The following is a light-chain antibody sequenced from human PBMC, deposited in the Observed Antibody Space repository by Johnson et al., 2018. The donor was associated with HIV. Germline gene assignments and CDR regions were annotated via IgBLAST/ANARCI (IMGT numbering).Light chain of an antibody. Sequence: QSVLTQPPSVSAAPGQKVTISCSGSSSNIGRNYVSWYQQLPGTAPKLLIFDNNKRPSGIPDRFSGSKSGTSATLDITGLQSGDEADYYCGTWDSSLSVYVFGIGITV. J-gene: IGLJ1*01. CDR3: GTWDSSLSVYV. CDR1: SSNIGRNY. CDR2: DNN. V-gene: IGLV1-51*01.